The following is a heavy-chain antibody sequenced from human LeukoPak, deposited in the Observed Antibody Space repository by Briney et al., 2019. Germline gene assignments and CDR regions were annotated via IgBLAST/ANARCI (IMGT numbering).Heavy chain of an antibody. CDR1: GGSFSDYY. Sequence: SETLSLTCAVYGGSFSDYYWSWIRQPPGKGLEWIGEINHSGSTNYNPSLKSRVTISVDTSKNQFSLKLSSVTAADTAVYYCARDRVFDYWGQGTLVTVSS. CDR3: ARDRVFDY. V-gene: IGHV4-34*01. CDR2: INHSGST. J-gene: IGHJ4*02. D-gene: IGHD6-6*01.